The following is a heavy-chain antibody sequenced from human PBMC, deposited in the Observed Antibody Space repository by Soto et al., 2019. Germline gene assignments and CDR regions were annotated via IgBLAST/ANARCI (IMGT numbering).Heavy chain of an antibody. CDR3: ARERSSGCDS. V-gene: IGHV1-8*01. D-gene: IGHD6-19*01. CDR2: MNPNSGNT. J-gene: IGHJ4*02. CDR1: GYTFTSYD. Sequence: QVQLVQSGAEVKKPGASVKVSCKASGYTFTSYDINWVRQATGQGLEWMGWMNPNSGNTAYAQKFQGRVTMTRNTSISTAYRELSSLGSEDASVYYCARERSSGCDSWGQGTLVTVSS.